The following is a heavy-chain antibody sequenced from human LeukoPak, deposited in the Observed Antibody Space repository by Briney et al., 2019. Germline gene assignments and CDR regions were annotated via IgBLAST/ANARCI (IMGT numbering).Heavy chain of an antibody. Sequence: QPGGSLRLSCAASGFTFSSYWMHWVRQAPGKGLVWVSRINSDGSSTSYADSVKGRFTISRDNSKNTLFLQMNRLRADDTAVYYCAKSKFPYDTNGWHGYFDFWGQGTLVTVSS. J-gene: IGHJ4*02. V-gene: IGHV3-74*01. CDR1: GFTFSSYW. CDR2: INSDGSST. CDR3: AKSKFPYDTNGWHGYFDF. D-gene: IGHD3-22*01.